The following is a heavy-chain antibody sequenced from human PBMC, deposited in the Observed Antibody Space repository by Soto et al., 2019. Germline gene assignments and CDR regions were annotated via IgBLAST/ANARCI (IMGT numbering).Heavy chain of an antibody. V-gene: IGHV3-30*18. Sequence: GGSLRLSCAASGFTFSSYGMHWVRQAPGKGLEWVAVISYDGSNKYYADSVEGRFTISRDNSKNTLYLQMNSLRAEDTAVYYCAKERYYDSSGYLSYWGQGTLVTVS. D-gene: IGHD3-22*01. CDR1: GFTFSSYG. J-gene: IGHJ4*02. CDR3: AKERYYDSSGYLSY. CDR2: ISYDGSNK.